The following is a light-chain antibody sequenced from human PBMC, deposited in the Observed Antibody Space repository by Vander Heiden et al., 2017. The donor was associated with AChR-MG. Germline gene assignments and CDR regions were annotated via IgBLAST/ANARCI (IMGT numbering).Light chain of an antibody. J-gene: IGLJ2*01. CDR3: SSYAGSNNFGV. V-gene: IGLV2-8*01. CDR1: SSDVGGYND. CDR2: EVS. Sequence: QSALTHPPSASGSPGQSVTISCTGTSSDVGGYNDGSWYQQHPGKAPKLMIYEVSKRPSGVPDRFSGSKSGNTASLTVSGLQAEDEADYYCSSYAGSNNFGVFGGGTKLTVL.